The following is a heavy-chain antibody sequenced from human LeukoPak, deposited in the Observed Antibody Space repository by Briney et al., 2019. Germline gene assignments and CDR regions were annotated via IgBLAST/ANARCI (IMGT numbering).Heavy chain of an antibody. J-gene: IGHJ4*02. CDR1: GGSISSYY. CDR2: IYYSGST. D-gene: IGHD3-22*01. Sequence: SETLSLTCTVSGGSISSYYRSWIRQPPGKGLEWIGYIYYSGSTNYNPSLKSRVTISVDTSKNQFSLKLSSVTAAATAVYYCARYYDSSGYYYEDYWGQGTLVTVSS. CDR3: ARYYDSSGYYYEDY. V-gene: IGHV4-59*01.